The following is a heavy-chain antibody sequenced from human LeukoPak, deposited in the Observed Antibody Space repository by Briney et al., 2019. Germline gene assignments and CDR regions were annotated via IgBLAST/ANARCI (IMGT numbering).Heavy chain of an antibody. CDR1: GFTFSKYW. V-gene: IGHV3-74*01. CDR3: ATKQWLAPPPDS. Sequence: GGSLRLSCAASGFTFSKYWMLWVRQAPGRGLESVSRINTDGTVTTYADSVKGRFTVSRDNADNTMFLQMNNVRDEDTAVYYCATKQWLAPPPDSWGQGTPVTVSS. J-gene: IGHJ4*02. D-gene: IGHD6-19*01. CDR2: INTDGTVT.